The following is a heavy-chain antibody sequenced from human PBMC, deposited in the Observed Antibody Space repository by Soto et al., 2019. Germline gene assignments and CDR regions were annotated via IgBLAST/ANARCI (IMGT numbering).Heavy chain of an antibody. CDR2: INAGNGNT. V-gene: IGHV1-3*01. CDR3: AREVDSSGYYSFFDY. Sequence: QVQLVQSGAEVKKPGASVKVSCKASGYTFTSYAMHWVRQAPGQRLEWMGWINAGNGNTGYAQKFQGRVTMTRNTSISTAYMELSSLRSEDTAVYYCAREVDSSGYYSFFDYWGQGTLVTVSS. D-gene: IGHD3-22*01. J-gene: IGHJ4*02. CDR1: GYTFTSYA.